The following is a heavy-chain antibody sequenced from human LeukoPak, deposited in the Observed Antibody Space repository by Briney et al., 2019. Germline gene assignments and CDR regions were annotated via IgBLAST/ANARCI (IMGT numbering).Heavy chain of an antibody. CDR3: ARGEGTSGYSYYYMDV. J-gene: IGHJ6*03. V-gene: IGHV3-30*02. CDR1: GFTFSSYG. CDR2: IRYDGSNK. Sequence: PGGSLRLSCAASGFTFSSYGMHWVRQAPGKGLEWVAFIRYDGSNKYYADSVKGRFTISRDNSKNTLYLQMNSLRAEDTAVYYCARGEGTSGYSYYYMDVWGKGTTVTV. D-gene: IGHD3-10*01.